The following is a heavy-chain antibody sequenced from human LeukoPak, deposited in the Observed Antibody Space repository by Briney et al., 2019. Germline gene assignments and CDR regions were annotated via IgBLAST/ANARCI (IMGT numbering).Heavy chain of an antibody. Sequence: RASMKVSCKASGGTFSSYTISWVRQAPGQGLEWMGRIIPILGIANYAQKFQGRVTITADKSTSTAYMELSSLRSEDTAVYYCARDLGRNYYDSSKFDYWGQGTLVTVSS. CDR3: ARDLGRNYYDSSKFDY. D-gene: IGHD3-22*01. CDR1: GGTFSSYT. CDR2: IIPILGIA. J-gene: IGHJ4*02. V-gene: IGHV1-69*04.